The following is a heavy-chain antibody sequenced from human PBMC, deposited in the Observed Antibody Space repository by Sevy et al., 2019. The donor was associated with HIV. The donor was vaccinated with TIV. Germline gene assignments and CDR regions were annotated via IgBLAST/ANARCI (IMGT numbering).Heavy chain of an antibody. V-gene: IGHV3-33*01. CDR1: GFSFSSYD. CDR3: AREKVDTSMIFVEYYGMDV. D-gene: IGHD5-18*01. Sequence: GGSLRLSCAASGFSFSSYDMHWVRQAPGMGLEWVAVIRYDGSNKHYGNSVKGRCTISRDNSKNALYLQMSSLRAEDTAVYYYAREKVDTSMIFVEYYGMDVWGQGTTVTVSS. J-gene: IGHJ6*02. CDR2: IRYDGSNK.